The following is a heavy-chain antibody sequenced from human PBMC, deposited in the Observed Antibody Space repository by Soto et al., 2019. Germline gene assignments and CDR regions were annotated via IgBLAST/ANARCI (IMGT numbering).Heavy chain of an antibody. CDR2: ISGSGFST. Sequence: GGSLRLSCAASGFTFNTYAMSWVRQAPGQGLEWVSAISGSGFSTYYADSVKGRFSISSDSSKNTLFLQMNSLRADDTAVYFCATFTFGRPFDTWGQGTVVTVSS. D-gene: IGHD3-16*01. J-gene: IGHJ3*02. CDR3: ATFTFGRPFDT. CDR1: GFTFNTYA. V-gene: IGHV3-23*01.